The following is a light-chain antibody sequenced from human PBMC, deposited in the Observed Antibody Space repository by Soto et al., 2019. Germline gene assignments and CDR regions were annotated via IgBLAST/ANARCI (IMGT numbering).Light chain of an antibody. CDR2: DVS. CDR1: SSDVGGYNY. Sequence: QSVLTQPASVSGSPGQSITISCTGTSSDVGGYNYVSWYQQHPGKAPKLMIYDVSNRPSGVSNRFSGSKSGNTASLTISGLQAADEADYFCSSYTSSMTNVFGSGTKLTVL. V-gene: IGLV2-14*01. CDR3: SSYTSSMTNV. J-gene: IGLJ1*01.